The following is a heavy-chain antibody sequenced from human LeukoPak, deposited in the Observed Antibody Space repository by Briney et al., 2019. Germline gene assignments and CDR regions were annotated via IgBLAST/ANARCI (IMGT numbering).Heavy chain of an antibody. CDR2: ISYDGSNK. CDR3: ARAPGMATALDI. J-gene: IGHJ3*02. V-gene: IGHV3-30-3*01. D-gene: IGHD5-18*01. CDR1: GLTFSSYA. Sequence: PGGSLRLSCVASGLTFSSYAIHWVRHAPGKGLEWVAIISYDGSNKYYADSVKGRFTISRDNSKNTLYLQMNSLRAEDTAVYYCARAPGMATALDIWGQGTMVTVSS.